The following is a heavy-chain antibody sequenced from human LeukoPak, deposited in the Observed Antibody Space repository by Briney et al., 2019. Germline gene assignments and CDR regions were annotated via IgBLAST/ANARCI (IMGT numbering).Heavy chain of an antibody. CDR3: GRDEVSGGWYNH. V-gene: IGHV1-18*01. J-gene: IGHJ4*02. CDR2: INGDSGNT. CDR1: GYTFTSRG. Sequence: ASVKVSCKASGYTFTSRGISCVRQAPGQGLEWMGWINGDSGNTNYAQKFQGRVTMTRDTSTSTAYMELRSLRSDDTAVYYCGRDEVSGGWYNHWGQGTLVTVSS. D-gene: IGHD6-19*01.